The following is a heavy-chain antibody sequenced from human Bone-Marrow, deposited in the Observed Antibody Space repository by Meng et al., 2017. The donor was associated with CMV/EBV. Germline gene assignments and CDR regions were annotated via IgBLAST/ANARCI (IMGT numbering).Heavy chain of an antibody. J-gene: IGHJ4*02. CDR3: VKGAWCDD. V-gene: IGHV3-23*01. CDR1: GFTFNTYD. CDR2: ILGHDGST. Sequence: GESLKISCAASGFTFNTYDMTWVRQAPGKGLEWVSGILGHDGSTYYADSVKGRFTISKDNSKKTLFLQETSLRAEDTAVYYCVKGAWCDDWGQGTLVTVSS. D-gene: IGHD2-15*01.